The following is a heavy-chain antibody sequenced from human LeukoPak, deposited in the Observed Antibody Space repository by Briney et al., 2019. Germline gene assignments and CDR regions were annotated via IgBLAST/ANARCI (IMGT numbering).Heavy chain of an antibody. J-gene: IGHJ4*02. CDR2: ISATSNYI. CDR3: ARDTSGYTFDD. V-gene: IGHV3-21*01. D-gene: IGHD5-18*01. Sequence: GGSLRLSCAASGFTFSSYSMNWVRQAPGKGLEWVSSISATSNYIYYANSVKGRFTISRDNAKNSLYLQMNSLRAEDTAVYYCARDTSGYTFDDWGQGTLVTVSS. CDR1: GFTFSSYS.